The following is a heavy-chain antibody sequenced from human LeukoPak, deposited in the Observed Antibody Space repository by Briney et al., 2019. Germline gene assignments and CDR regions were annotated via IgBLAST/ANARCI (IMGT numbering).Heavy chain of an antibody. CDR3: AREWSGGYSRGYGMDV. D-gene: IGHD3-10*01. CDR2: IYHSGST. V-gene: IGHV4-59*12. J-gene: IGHJ6*02. Sequence: SETLSLTCTVSGGSISSYYWSWIRQPPGKGLEWIGYIYHSGSTYYNPSLKSRVTISVDRSKNQFSLKLSSVTAADTAVYYCAREWSGGYSRGYGMDVWGQGTTVTVSS. CDR1: GGSISSYY.